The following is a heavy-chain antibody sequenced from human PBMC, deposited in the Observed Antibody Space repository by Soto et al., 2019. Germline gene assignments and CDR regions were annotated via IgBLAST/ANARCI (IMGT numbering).Heavy chain of an antibody. J-gene: IGHJ6*02. CDR1: GGSISSGDYY. CDR3: AREVGSYYDMGHYYCMDV. CDR2: IYYSGST. V-gene: IGHV4-30-4*01. D-gene: IGHD1-26*01. Sequence: SETLSLTCTVSGGSISSGDYYWSWIRQPPGKGLEWIGYIYYSGSTYYNPSLKSRVTISVDTSKNQFSLKLSSVTAADTAVYYCAREVGSYYDMGHYYCMDVWGQGTTVTVSS.